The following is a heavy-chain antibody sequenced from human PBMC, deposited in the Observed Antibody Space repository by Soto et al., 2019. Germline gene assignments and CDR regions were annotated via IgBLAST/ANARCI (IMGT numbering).Heavy chain of an antibody. CDR2: MNPNTGNS. J-gene: IGHJ4*02. D-gene: IGHD1-1*01. CDR1: GYTFTSYD. V-gene: IGHV1-8*01. Sequence: GASVKVSCKASGYTFTSYDIYWVRQDTGQGLEWMGWMNPNTGNSVYAQKFQGRVTMTSDTSISTAHMELSSLRSEDTAVYYCARRAETNGWNGFGADKYYFDFWGQGTLVTVSS. CDR3: ARRAETNGWNGFGADKYYFDF.